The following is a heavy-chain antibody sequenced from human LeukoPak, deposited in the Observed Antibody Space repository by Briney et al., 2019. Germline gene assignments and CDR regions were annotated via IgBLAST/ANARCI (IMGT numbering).Heavy chain of an antibody. D-gene: IGHD3-22*01. CDR1: GGSISSGGYY. CDR3: ARGSYDSSGYYFPPGAFDI. J-gene: IGHJ3*02. V-gene: IGHV4-39*01. Sequence: SETLSLTCTVSGGSISSGGYYWSWIRQPPGKGLEWIGSIYYSGSTYYNPSLKSRVTISVDTSKNQFSLKLSSVTAADTAVYYCARGSYDSSGYYFPPGAFDIWGQGTMVTVSS. CDR2: IYYSGST.